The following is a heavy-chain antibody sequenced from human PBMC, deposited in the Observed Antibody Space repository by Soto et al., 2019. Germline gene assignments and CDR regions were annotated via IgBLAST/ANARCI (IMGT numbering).Heavy chain of an antibody. Sequence: SQTLSLTCAISGDSVSSNSAAWNWIRQSPSRGLEWLGRTYYRSKWYNDYAVSVKSRITINPDTSKNQFSLQLNSVTPEDTAVYYCARDRYYDYVWGSYPDIPYGMDVWGQGTTVTVSS. J-gene: IGHJ6*02. CDR3: ARDRYYDYVWGSYPDIPYGMDV. CDR1: GDSVSSNSAA. D-gene: IGHD3-16*02. CDR2: TYYRSKWYN. V-gene: IGHV6-1*01.